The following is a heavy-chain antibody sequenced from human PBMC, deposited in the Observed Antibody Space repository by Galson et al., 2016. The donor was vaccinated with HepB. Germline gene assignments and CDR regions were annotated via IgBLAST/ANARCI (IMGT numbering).Heavy chain of an antibody. CDR3: ALRAHPGFHYYDMDV. J-gene: IGHJ6*02. V-gene: IGHV3-7*03. CDR2: ISQFGGEK. CDR1: GLTFINYW. Sequence: SLRLSCAASGLTFINYWMSWVRQAPGKGLEWVANISQFGGEKNYVGSVKGRFTISRDNAKNSVYLQMNNLRVEDTARYYCALRAHPGFHYYDMDVWGQGTTVTVSS. D-gene: IGHD3-10*01.